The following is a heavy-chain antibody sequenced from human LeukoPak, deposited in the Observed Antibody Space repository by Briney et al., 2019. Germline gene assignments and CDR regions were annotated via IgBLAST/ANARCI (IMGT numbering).Heavy chain of an antibody. Sequence: GGSLRLSCAASGFTFSSYGMHWVRQAPGKWLEWVAFIRYDGSNKYYADSVKGRFTISRDNSKNTLYLQMNSLRAEDTAVYYCAKDQGIAAAGDEFDYWGQGTLVTVSS. V-gene: IGHV3-30*02. CDR2: IRYDGSNK. D-gene: IGHD6-13*01. J-gene: IGHJ4*02. CDR3: AKDQGIAAAGDEFDY. CDR1: GFTFSSYG.